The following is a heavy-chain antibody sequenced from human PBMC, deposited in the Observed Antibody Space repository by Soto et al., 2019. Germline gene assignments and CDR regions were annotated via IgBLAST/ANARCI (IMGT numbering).Heavy chain of an antibody. CDR2: IYPGGDSDT. CDR3: ENKMATSQDAFDV. Sequence: GESLKISCQGSGYSFTVYWIGWVRQMPGKGLEWVGIIYPGGDSDTRYSPSFQGQVTISADKSINTAYLQWSSLKASDTAMYYCENKMATSQDAFDVWGLGTMVTVSS. CDR1: GYSFTVYW. V-gene: IGHV5-51*01. J-gene: IGHJ3*01.